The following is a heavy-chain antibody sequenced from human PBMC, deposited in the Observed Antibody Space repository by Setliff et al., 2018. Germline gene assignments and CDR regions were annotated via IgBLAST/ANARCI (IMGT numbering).Heavy chain of an antibody. V-gene: IGHV4-59*01. Sequence: SETLSLTCTVSGDSMSSYYWSWIRQSPGKGLEWIGYVHYSGDSNYNPSLKSRVTMSVDTSKDQFSLNLRSVTAADTAVYYCARQPSSGSYYNPRPYYFDCWGQGTLVTVSS. D-gene: IGHD3-10*01. J-gene: IGHJ4*02. CDR2: VHYSGDS. CDR3: ARQPSSGSYYNPRPYYFDC. CDR1: GDSMSSYY.